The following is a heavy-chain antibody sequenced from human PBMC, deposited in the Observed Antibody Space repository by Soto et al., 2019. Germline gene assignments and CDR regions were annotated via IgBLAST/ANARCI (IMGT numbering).Heavy chain of an antibody. V-gene: IGHV3-30-3*01. J-gene: IGHJ3*02. Sequence: QVQLVESGGGVVQPGRSLRLSCAASGFTFSSYAMHWVRQAPGKGLEWVAVISYDGSNKYYADSVKGRFTISRDNSKNPLYLQMNSLRAEDTAVYYCARDCSGGSCHDAFDIWGQGTMVTVSS. CDR1: GFTFSSYA. CDR3: ARDCSGGSCHDAFDI. D-gene: IGHD2-15*01. CDR2: ISYDGSNK.